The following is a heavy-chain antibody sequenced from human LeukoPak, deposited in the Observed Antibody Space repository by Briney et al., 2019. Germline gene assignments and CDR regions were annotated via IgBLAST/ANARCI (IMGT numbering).Heavy chain of an antibody. J-gene: IGHJ3*02. CDR2: IDFSGSVI. CDR3: ARGSGLSGSYYAFDI. D-gene: IGHD3-10*01. Sequence: GGSLRLSCAASEFILSGYEMKWVRQAPGKGLEWVSYIDFSGSVIHYADSVKGRFTISRDNAKNSVYVQMNSLRAEGTAVYYCARGSGLSGSYYAFDIWGQGTMVTVSS. CDR1: EFILSGYE. V-gene: IGHV3-48*03.